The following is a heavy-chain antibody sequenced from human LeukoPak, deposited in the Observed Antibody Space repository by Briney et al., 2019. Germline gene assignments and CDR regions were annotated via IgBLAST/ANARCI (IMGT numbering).Heavy chain of an antibody. CDR2: IYYSGST. CDR1: GGSFSDFY. D-gene: IGHD3-22*01. V-gene: IGHV4-34*01. CDR3: ARAWVTMIVVVTPDAFDI. Sequence: SETLSLTCAVYGGSFSDFYWNWIRQPPGKVLEWIGSIYYSGSTYYNPSLKSRVTISVDTSKNQFSLKLSSVTAADTAVYYCARAWVTMIVVVTPDAFDIWGQGTMVTVSS. J-gene: IGHJ3*02.